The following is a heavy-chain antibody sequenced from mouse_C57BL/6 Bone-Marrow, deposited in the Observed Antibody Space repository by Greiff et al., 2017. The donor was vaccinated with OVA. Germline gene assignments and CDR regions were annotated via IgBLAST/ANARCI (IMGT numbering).Heavy chain of an antibody. D-gene: IGHD2-3*01. CDR3: APMGPYAMAY. Sequence: VQLQQSGPVLVKPGASVKMSCKASGYTFTDYYMNWVKQSHGKSLEWIGVINPYNGGTSSNQKFKVKATLTVDKSSSTAYMDLNSLPSVDSSVYYCAPMGPYAMAYWGQGTSVTVSS. V-gene: IGHV1-19*01. J-gene: IGHJ4*01. CDR2: INPYNGGT. CDR1: GYTFTDYY.